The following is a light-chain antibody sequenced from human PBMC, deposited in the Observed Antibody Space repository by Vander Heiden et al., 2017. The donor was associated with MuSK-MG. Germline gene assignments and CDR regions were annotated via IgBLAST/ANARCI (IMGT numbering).Light chain of an antibody. CDR1: QSISSY. CDR3: QQSYSTPRT. J-gene: IGKJ1*01. V-gene: IGKV1-39*01. CDR2: AAS. Sequence: DIQFTQSPSSLSASVGDRVTITCRASQSISSYLNWYQQKPGKAPKLLIYAASSLQSGVPSRFSGSGSGTDFTLTISSLQPEDFATYYCQQSYSTPRTFGQGTKVEIK.